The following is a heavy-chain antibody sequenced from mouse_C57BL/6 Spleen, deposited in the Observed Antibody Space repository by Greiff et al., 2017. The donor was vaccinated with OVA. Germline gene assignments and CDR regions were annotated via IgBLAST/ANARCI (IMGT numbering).Heavy chain of an antibody. CDR2: INPSNGGT. V-gene: IGHV1-53*01. CDR3: ARSGPLYYGNPYAMDY. D-gene: IGHD2-1*01. Sequence: QVQLKQPGPELVKPGASVKLSCKASGYTFTSYWMHWVKQRPGQGLEWIGNINPSNGGTNYNEKFKSKATLTVDKSSSTAYMQLSSLTSEDSAVYYCARSGPLYYGNPYAMDYWGQGTSVTVSS. J-gene: IGHJ4*01. CDR1: GYTFTSYW.